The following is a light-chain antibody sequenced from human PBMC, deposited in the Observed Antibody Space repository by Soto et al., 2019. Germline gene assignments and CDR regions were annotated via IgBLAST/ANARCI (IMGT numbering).Light chain of an antibody. CDR3: PQYNRYSPYT. CDR1: QDISRS. J-gene: IGKJ2*01. V-gene: IGKV1-5*03. Sequence: DIQMTQSPSTLSASVGDRVTVTCRASQDISRSLAWYQQKPGQAPKLLMYQASTLERGVPSRFSGSGSGTEFTLTLSSLQPDDFATYYCPQYNRYSPYTFGQGTKLEI. CDR2: QAS.